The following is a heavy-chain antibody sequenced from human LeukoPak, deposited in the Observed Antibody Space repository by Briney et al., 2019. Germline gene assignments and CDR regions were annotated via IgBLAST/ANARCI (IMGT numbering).Heavy chain of an antibody. D-gene: IGHD6-13*01. CDR1: GFTFSSYG. V-gene: IGHV3-33*01. J-gene: IGHJ4*02. CDR3: ARDSFGYSSSWYTTGLRY. Sequence: GGSLRLSCGASGFTFSSYGMHWVRQAREKGLEWVAVIWYDGSNKYYADSVKGRFTISRDNSKNTLYLQMNSLRAEDTAVYYCARDSFGYSSSWYTTGLRYWGQGTLVTVSS. CDR2: IWYDGSNK.